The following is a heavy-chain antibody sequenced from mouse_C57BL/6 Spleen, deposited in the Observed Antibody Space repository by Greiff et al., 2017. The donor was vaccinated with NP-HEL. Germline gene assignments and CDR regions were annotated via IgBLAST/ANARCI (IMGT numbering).Heavy chain of an antibody. CDR2: INPYNGDT. V-gene: IGHV1-20*01. CDR3: ARENDYGYDDY. D-gene: IGHD2-2*01. Sequence: VQLKESGPELVKPGDSVKISCKASGYSFTGYFMNWVMQSHGKSLEWIGRINPYNGDTFYNQKFKGKATLTVDKSSSTAHMELRSLTSEDSAVYYCARENDYGYDDYWGQGTTLTVSS. J-gene: IGHJ2*01. CDR1: GYSFTGYF.